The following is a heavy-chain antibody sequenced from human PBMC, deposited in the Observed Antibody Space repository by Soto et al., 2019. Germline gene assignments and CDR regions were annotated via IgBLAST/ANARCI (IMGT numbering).Heavy chain of an antibody. J-gene: IGHJ6*02. V-gene: IGHV1-69*04. CDR1: GGTFSSYA. CDR3: ASSRDGYKNYYYYGMDV. Sequence: ASVKVSCKASGGTFSSYAISWVRQAPGQGLEWMGRIIPILGIANYAQKFQGRVTITADKSTSTAYMELSSLRSEETAVYYCASSRDGYKNYYYYGMDVWGQGTTVTVSS. D-gene: IGHD5-12*01. CDR2: IIPILGIA.